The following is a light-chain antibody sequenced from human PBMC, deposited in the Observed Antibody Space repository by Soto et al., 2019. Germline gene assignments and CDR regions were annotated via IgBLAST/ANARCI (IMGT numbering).Light chain of an antibody. CDR2: GAS. Sequence: EIVLTQSPGTLSLSPGERATLSCRGVQSVSNNYLAWYQHKPGQAPRLLIYGASNRATGIPDRFSGSGSGTDFTLTISRLEPEDFAVYYCQQYGSSGTFGQGTKVDIK. V-gene: IGKV3-20*01. CDR1: QSVSNNY. CDR3: QQYGSSGT. J-gene: IGKJ1*01.